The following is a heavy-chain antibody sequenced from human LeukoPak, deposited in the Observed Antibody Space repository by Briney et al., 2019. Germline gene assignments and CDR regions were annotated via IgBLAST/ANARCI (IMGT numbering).Heavy chain of an antibody. CDR3: AKDIREYDSSGYYPDDAFDV. CDR1: GFTFSNYA. D-gene: IGHD3-22*01. CDR2: ISGSSGST. Sequence: GGSLRLSCAASGFTFSNYAMTWVRQAPGKGLEWVSGISGSSGSTYYADSVKGRFTISRDNSKNTLYLHMNSLRAEDTAVYYCAKDIREYDSSGYYPDDAFDVWGQGTKVTVSS. J-gene: IGHJ3*01. V-gene: IGHV3-23*01.